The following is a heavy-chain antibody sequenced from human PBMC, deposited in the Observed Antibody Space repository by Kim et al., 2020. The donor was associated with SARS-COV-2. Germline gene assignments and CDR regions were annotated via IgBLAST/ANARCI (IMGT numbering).Heavy chain of an antibody. V-gene: IGHV3-15*01. CDR2: IKSETDGGTT. CDR3: ATARVAAGGHYCYYAREV. CDR1: GFTFNKAW. J-gene: IGHJ6*02. D-gene: IGHD6-13*01. Sequence: GGSLRLSCAASGFTFNKAWMNWVRQPPGKGLEWVGLIKSETDGGTTDYAAPVKGRFTISSDDSQNTLLLQMNSLKSEDTAVYYCATARVAAGGHYCYYAREVWGQGTPVTVSS.